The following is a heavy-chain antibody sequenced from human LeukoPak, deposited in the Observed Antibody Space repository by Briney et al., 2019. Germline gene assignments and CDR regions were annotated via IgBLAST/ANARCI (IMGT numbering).Heavy chain of an antibody. J-gene: IGHJ4*02. CDR3: VKTQQPF. CDR2: ISSNGGTA. V-gene: IGHV3-64D*06. Sequence: RASVKVSCKASGGTFSSYAMHWVRQAPGKGLEYVSGISSNGGTAYYAESVQGRFTISRDNSKNTLYLQMSSLRAEDTAVYYCVKTQQPFWGQGTLVTVSS. D-gene: IGHD5-18*01. CDR1: GGTFSSYA.